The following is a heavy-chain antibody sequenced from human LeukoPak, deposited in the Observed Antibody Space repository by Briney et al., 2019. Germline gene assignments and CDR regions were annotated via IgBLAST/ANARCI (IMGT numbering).Heavy chain of an antibody. CDR1: GYTFTSYG. J-gene: IGHJ2*01. V-gene: IGHV1-18*01. CDR2: ISAYNGNT. D-gene: IGHD6-6*01. CDR3: ARVHSIALYYWYFDL. Sequence: GASVKVSCKASGYTFTSYGISWVRQAPGQGLEWMGWISAYNGNTNYAQKLQGRVTMTTDTSTSTAYMELRSLRSDDTAVYYCARVHSIALYYWYFDLWGRGTLVTVSS.